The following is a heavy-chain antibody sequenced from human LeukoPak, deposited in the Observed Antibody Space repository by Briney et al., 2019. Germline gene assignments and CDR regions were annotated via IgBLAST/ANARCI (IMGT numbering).Heavy chain of an antibody. Sequence: GASVKVSCKASGGTFSSYAINWVRQAPGQGLKWMGGIIPIFGTANYAQKFQGRVTITADEYTSTAYMELSSLRSEDTAVYYCARYSGYDLILGHIPYYYYYMDVWGKGTTVTISS. D-gene: IGHD5-12*01. CDR3: ARYSGYDLILGHIPYYYYYMDV. CDR1: GGTFSSYA. V-gene: IGHV1-69*13. J-gene: IGHJ6*03. CDR2: IIPIFGTA.